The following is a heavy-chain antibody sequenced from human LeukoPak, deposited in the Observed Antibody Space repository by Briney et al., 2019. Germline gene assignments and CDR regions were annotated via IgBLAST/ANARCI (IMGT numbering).Heavy chain of an antibody. J-gene: IGHJ4*02. CDR2: TSRLGDKT. V-gene: IGHV3-23*01. Sequence: PRRSLSPSCALSAFTPTSFSTSWVRHVPEGGIEWVSSTSRLGDKTYDTNSVKGRSTISRHTSKNSTYLQTDSHRAEDTAVYYCAKGPRPDLSVAHTVENWGQGTLVTVSS. CDR1: AFTPTSFS. D-gene: IGHD6-19*01. CDR3: AKGPRPDLSVAHTVEN.